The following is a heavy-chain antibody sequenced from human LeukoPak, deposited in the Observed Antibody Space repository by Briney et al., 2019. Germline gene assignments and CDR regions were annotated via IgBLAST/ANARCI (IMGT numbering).Heavy chain of an antibody. Sequence: PGGSLRLSCAASGFTFDDYAMHWVRQAPGKGLEWASLISGDGRSTYFADSVKGRFTISRDNSKNSLYLQMSSLRDEDTAVYYCAREAIKDYWGQGTLVTVSS. CDR3: AREAIKDY. CDR1: GFTFDDYA. CDR2: ISGDGRST. J-gene: IGHJ4*02. V-gene: IGHV3-43*02.